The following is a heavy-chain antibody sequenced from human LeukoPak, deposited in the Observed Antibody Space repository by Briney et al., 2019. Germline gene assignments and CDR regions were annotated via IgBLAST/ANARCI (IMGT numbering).Heavy chain of an antibody. Sequence: ASVKVSCKASGGTLSSYAISWVRQAPGQGLEWMGGIIPIFGTANYAQKFQGRVTITADESTSTAYMELSSLRSEDTAVYYCARGKSVNPLSLDYWGQGTLVTVSS. D-gene: IGHD1-14*01. V-gene: IGHV1-69*13. J-gene: IGHJ4*02. CDR1: GGTLSSYA. CDR3: ARGKSVNPLSLDY. CDR2: IIPIFGTA.